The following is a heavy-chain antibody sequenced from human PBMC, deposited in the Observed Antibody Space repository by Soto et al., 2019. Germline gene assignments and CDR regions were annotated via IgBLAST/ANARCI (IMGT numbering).Heavy chain of an antibody. CDR3: PKFLGGSYYAMDV. CDR2: ISGGGGST. V-gene: IGHV3-23*01. Sequence: EVQLLESGGGLVQPGGSLRLSCAASGFTFSNYAMSWVRQVPGKGLEWVSTISGGGGSTYYADSVKGRFTISRDNSKSTLYLQMISLRAEDTAVYYCPKFLGGSYYAMDVWGQGTTVTVSS. CDR1: GFTFSNYA. J-gene: IGHJ6*02. D-gene: IGHD2-15*01.